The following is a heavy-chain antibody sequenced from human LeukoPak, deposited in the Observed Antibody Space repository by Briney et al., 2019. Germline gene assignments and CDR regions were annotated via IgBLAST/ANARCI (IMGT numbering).Heavy chain of an antibody. Sequence: GGSLRLSCAASGFTFSSYGMHWVRQAPGKGLEWVAVIWYDGSNKYYADSVKGRFTISRDNSKNTLYLQMNSLRAEDTAVYYCARDGDYVWGSYWWVDYWGQGTLVTVSS. CDR3: ARDGDYVWGSYWWVDY. D-gene: IGHD3-16*01. CDR1: GFTFSSYG. J-gene: IGHJ4*02. V-gene: IGHV3-33*01. CDR2: IWYDGSNK.